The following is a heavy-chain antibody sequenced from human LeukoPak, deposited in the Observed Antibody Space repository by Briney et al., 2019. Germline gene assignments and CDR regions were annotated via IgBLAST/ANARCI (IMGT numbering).Heavy chain of an antibody. CDR3: ALSSGWSHFDY. CDR1: GFTVSSNY. J-gene: IGHJ4*02. Sequence: GGSLRLSCAASGFTVSSNYMSWVRQAPGKGLEWVSVIYSGGSTYYADSVKGRLTISRHNSKNTLYLQMNSLRAEDTAVYYCALSSGWSHFDYWGQGTLVTVSS. D-gene: IGHD6-19*01. CDR2: IYSGGST. V-gene: IGHV3-53*04.